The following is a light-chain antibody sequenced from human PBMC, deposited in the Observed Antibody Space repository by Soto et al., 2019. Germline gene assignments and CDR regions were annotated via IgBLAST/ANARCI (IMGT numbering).Light chain of an antibody. J-gene: IGKJ4*01. V-gene: IGKV3-15*01. CDR1: QSVSYN. CDR2: GAF. Sequence: EIVMTQSPATLSVSPGETATLSCRASQSVSYNLAWYQQKPGQGPRLLIYGAFTSATGIPARFSGSGSRTDFPLTISSLQSEYFAVYYCQQYKNWPPLTFGGGTKVEIK. CDR3: QQYKNWPPLT.